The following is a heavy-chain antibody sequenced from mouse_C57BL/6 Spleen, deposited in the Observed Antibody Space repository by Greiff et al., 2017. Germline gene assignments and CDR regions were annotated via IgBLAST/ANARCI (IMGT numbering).Heavy chain of an antibody. V-gene: IGHV5-4*01. CDR1: GYTFTSYA. CDR3: ARDWGANWDGDAMDY. CDR2: ISAGGSYT. D-gene: IGHD4-1*01. Sequence: EVQLLQSGAGLVKPGASLKLSCAASGYTFTSYAMPWVRQTPGQRLEWVATISAGGSYTNYPDNVKGRVTFSRDNAKNNLYLQMSHLKSKETAMDYCARDWGANWDGDAMDYWGQGTSVTVSS. J-gene: IGHJ4*01.